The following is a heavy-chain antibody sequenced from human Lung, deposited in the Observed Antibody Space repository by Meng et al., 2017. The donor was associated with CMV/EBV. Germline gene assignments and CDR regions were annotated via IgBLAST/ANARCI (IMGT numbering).Heavy chain of an antibody. V-gene: IGHV4-4*02. CDR2: IPHRGSS. Sequence: LTLRKPAPTRVQTSASLSLSCAVSGDSFTNHHWWAWVAQPPGKGLEWIGEIPHRGSSAYNPSLKSRVSMSIDKSKNQFSLKLTSVTAADTAVYHCLRRSGGSVWGQGTLVTVSS. D-gene: IGHD3-10*01. CDR1: GDSFTNHHW. CDR3: LRRSGGSV. J-gene: IGHJ1*01.